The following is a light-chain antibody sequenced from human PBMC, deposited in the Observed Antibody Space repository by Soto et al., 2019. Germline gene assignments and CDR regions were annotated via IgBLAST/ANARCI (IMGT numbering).Light chain of an antibody. CDR1: SSDVGDYNY. V-gene: IGLV2-8*01. J-gene: IGLJ3*02. CDR2: GVT. Sequence: QSALTQPPSASGSPGQSVTISCTGTSSDVGDYNYVSWYQQHPGKAPKLMIYGVTKRPSGVPDRFSGSKSGNTASLTVSGLQAEDEADYYGSSYAGSNWVFGGGTKLTVL. CDR3: SSYAGSNWV.